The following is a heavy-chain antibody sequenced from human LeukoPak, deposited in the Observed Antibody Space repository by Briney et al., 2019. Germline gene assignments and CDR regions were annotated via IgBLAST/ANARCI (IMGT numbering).Heavy chain of an antibody. J-gene: IGHJ4*02. Sequence: GGSLRLSCAASGFTFSSYWMHWVRQASGKGLVWVSRINSDGRSTSYADSVKGRFTISRDNAKNTLYLQMNSLRVEDTAVYYCARDYVYRSGSSPYYWGQGTLVTVSS. D-gene: IGHD3-10*01. CDR1: GFTFSSYW. CDR3: ARDYVYRSGSSPYY. V-gene: IGHV3-74*01. CDR2: INSDGRST.